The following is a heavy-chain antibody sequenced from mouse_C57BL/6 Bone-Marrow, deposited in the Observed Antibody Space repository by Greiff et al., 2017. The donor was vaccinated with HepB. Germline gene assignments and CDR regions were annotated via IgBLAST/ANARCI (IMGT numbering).Heavy chain of an antibody. CDR3: ARGDFFITTVVATDFDY. CDR1: GYSFTDYN. J-gene: IGHJ2*01. Sequence: EVQLQQSGPELVKPGASVKISCKASGYSFTDYNMNWVKQSNGKSLEWIGVINPNYGTTSYNQKFKGKATLTVDQFSSTAYMQLNSLTSEDSAVYYCARGDFFITTVVATDFDYWGQGTTLTVSS. V-gene: IGHV1-39*01. D-gene: IGHD1-1*01. CDR2: INPNYGTT.